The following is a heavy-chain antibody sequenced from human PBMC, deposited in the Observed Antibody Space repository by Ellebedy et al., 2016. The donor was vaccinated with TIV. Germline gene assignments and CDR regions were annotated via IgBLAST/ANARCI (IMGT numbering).Heavy chain of an antibody. CDR1: GYTFTGYY. D-gene: IGHD2-2*02. CDR2: INPNSGGT. J-gene: IGHJ4*02. V-gene: IGHV1-2*02. CDR3: ARDRYCSSTSCYMPLDY. Sequence: ASVKVSCXASGYTFTGYYMHWVRQAPGQGLEWMGWINPNSGGTNYAQKFQGRVTMTRDTSISTAYMELSRLRSDDTAVYYCARDRYCSSTSCYMPLDYWGQGTLVTVPS.